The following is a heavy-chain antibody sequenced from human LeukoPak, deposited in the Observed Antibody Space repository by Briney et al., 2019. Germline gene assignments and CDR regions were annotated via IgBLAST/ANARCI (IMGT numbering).Heavy chain of an antibody. V-gene: IGHV3-48*04. Sequence: PGGSLRLSCAASGFTFSSYAMHWVRQAPGKGLEWVSYISSSGSTIYYADSVKGRFTISRDNAKNSLYLQMNSLRAEDTAVYYCARDFRFLDDYWGQGTLVTVSS. D-gene: IGHD3-3*01. CDR1: GFTFSSYA. CDR3: ARDFRFLDDY. CDR2: ISSSGSTI. J-gene: IGHJ4*02.